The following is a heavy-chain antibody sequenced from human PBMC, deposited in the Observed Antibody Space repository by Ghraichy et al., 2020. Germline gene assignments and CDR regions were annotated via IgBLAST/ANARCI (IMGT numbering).Heavy chain of an antibody. D-gene: IGHD4-17*01. CDR2: ISGSGDST. V-gene: IGHV3-23*01. CDR3: AKDPNGDYIGAFEF. J-gene: IGHJ3*01. CDR1: GVTLRNFA. Sequence: GGSLRLSCVASGVTLRNFAVTWVRQAPGKGLEWVSVISGSGDSTYYTDSVKGRFTISRDNSKNTVNLQMNSLSVEDTAVYYCAKDPNGDYIGAFEFWGQGTEVTVSS.